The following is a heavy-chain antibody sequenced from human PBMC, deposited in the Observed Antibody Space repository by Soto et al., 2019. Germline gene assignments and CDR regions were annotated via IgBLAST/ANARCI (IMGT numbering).Heavy chain of an antibody. V-gene: IGHV5-51*01. CDR1: GYSFTSYW. D-gene: IGHD3-3*01. CDR3: ARQRTGTIFGVVASYGMDV. CDR2: IYPGDSDT. J-gene: IGHJ6*02. Sequence: PGESLKISCKGSGYSFTSYWIGWVRQMPGKGLEWMGIIYPGDSDTRYSPSFQGQVTISADKPISTAYLQWSSLKASDTAMYYCARQRTGTIFGVVASYGMDVWGQGTTVTVSS.